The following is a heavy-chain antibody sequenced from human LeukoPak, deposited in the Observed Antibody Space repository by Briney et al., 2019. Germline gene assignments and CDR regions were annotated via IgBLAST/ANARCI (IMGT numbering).Heavy chain of an antibody. V-gene: IGHV4-34*01. CDR3: ARGNRQWLVPKGGFDY. D-gene: IGHD6-19*01. Sequence: SETLSLTCAVYGGSFSGYYWSWIRQPPGKGLEWIGEINHSGSTNYNPSLKSRVTISVDTSKNQFSLKLSSVTAADTAVYYCARGNRQWLVPKGGFDYWGQGTLVTVSS. CDR1: GGSFSGYY. CDR2: INHSGST. J-gene: IGHJ4*02.